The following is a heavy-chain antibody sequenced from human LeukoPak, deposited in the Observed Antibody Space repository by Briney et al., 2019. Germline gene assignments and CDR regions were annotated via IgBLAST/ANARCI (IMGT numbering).Heavy chain of an antibody. CDR1: GFTFSSYW. CDR2: INHSGST. CDR3: ARGFPAAALPYFDY. D-gene: IGHD6-13*01. Sequence: GSLRLSCAASGFTFSSYWMSWVRQPPGKGLEWIGEINHSGSTNYNPSLKSRVTISVDTSKNQFSLKLSSVTAADTAVYYCARGFPAAALPYFDYWGQGTLVTVSS. V-gene: IGHV4-34*01. J-gene: IGHJ4*02.